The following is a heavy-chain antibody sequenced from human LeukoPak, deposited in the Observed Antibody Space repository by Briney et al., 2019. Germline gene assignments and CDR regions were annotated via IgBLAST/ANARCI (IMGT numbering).Heavy chain of an antibody. J-gene: IGHJ6*03. D-gene: IGHD6-25*01. CDR3: AREFLSGYDDSTSYYYYYYMDV. CDR1: GGSFSGYY. CDR2: INHSGST. V-gene: IGHV4-34*01. Sequence: KPSETLSLTCAVYGGSFSGYYWSWIRQPPGKGLEWIGEINHSGSTNYNPSLKSRVTISVDTSKNQFSLKLSSVTAADTAVYYCAREFLSGYDDSTSYYYYYYMDVWGKGTTVTISS.